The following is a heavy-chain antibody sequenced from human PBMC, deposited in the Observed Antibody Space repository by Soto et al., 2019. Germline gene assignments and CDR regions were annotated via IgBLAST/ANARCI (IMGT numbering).Heavy chain of an antibody. J-gene: IGHJ4*02. D-gene: IGHD2-2*01. V-gene: IGHV4-39*01. CDR3: ARTNTSCYFDY. CDR2: IYYSGST. Sequence: PSETLSLTCTVSGGSISSSSYYWGWIRQPPGKGLEWIGSIYYSGSTYYNPSLKSRVTISVDTSKNQFSLKLSSVTAADTAVYYCARTNTSCYFDYWGQGTLVTVSS. CDR1: GGSISSSSYY.